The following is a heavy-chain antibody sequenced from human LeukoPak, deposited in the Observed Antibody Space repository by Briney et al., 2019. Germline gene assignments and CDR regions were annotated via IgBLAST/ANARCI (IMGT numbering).Heavy chain of an antibody. CDR3: ARELRWGFDY. Sequence: GGSLRLSCAASGFTFSDYEMNWVRQAPGKGLEWVSYISSSGSTIYYADSVKGRFTISRDNAKNSLYLQMNSLRAEDTAVYYCARELRWGFDYWGQGTLVTVSS. V-gene: IGHV3-48*03. CDR1: GFTFSDYE. J-gene: IGHJ4*02. D-gene: IGHD5-12*01. CDR2: ISSSGSTI.